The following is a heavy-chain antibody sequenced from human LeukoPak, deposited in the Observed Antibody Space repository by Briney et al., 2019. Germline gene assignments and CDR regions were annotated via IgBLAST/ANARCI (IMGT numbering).Heavy chain of an antibody. V-gene: IGHV1-46*01. CDR2: ITPTTGGA. CDR3: ATSDSTTGNWFDP. D-gene: IGHD2-21*01. Sequence: ASVKVSCKASGNTFSRYYFHWVRQAPGQGLDWMGIITPTTGGANYAQKLQGRVAMTRDTSTSTVYMELSSLTSGDTAVYYCATSDSTTGNWFDPWGQGTRVSVSS. J-gene: IGHJ5*02. CDR1: GNTFSRYY.